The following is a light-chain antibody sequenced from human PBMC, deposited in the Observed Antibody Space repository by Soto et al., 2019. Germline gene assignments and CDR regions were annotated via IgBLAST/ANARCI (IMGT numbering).Light chain of an antibody. J-gene: IGLJ3*02. Sequence: QSALTQPASVSGSPGQSITSSCTGTSSDVGSYNLVSWYQQHPGKAPKLMIYEVSKRPSGVSNRFSGSKSGNTASLTISGLQAEDEADYYCCSYAGSSTLWVFGGGTKVTVL. V-gene: IGLV2-23*02. CDR2: EVS. CDR3: CSYAGSSTLWV. CDR1: SSDVGSYNL.